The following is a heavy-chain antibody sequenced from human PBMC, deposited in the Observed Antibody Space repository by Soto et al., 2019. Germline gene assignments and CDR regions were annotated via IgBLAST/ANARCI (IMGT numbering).Heavy chain of an antibody. CDR1: GGSFSGYY. V-gene: IGHV4-34*01. CDR3: ARFERVVPAARDFYFGY. D-gene: IGHD2-2*01. J-gene: IGHJ4*02. Sequence: PSETLSLTCAVYGGSFSGYYWSWIRQPPGKGLEWIGEINHSGSTNYNPSLKSRVTISVDTSKNQFSLKLSSVTAADTAVYYCARFERVVPAARDFYFGYWDQGTLVIVSS. CDR2: INHSGST.